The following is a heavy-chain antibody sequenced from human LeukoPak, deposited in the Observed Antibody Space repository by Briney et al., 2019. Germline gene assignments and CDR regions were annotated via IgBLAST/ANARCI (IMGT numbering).Heavy chain of an antibody. CDR2: IYYSGDT. Sequence: SETLSLTCTVSGGSISSGDYYWGWIRPPPGKGLEWIGIIYYSGDTFYDPSLKSRVTISVDTSKNLFSLKLSSVTAADTAVYDCARHKPRVDWFDPWGQGTLVIVSA. CDR1: GGSISSGDYY. D-gene: IGHD2-15*01. J-gene: IGHJ5*02. V-gene: IGHV4-39*01. CDR3: ARHKPRVDWFDP.